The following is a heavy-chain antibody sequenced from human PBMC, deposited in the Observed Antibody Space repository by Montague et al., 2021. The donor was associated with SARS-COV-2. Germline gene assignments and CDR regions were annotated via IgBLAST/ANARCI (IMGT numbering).Heavy chain of an antibody. J-gene: IGHJ5*02. V-gene: IGHV3-30*19. CDR1: GFTFSSYG. CDR3: ARDRRYYDSSVYPGVAYNWFDP. CDR2: ISYDGSNK. Sequence: SLRLSCAASGFTFSSYGMHWVRQAPGKGLEWVAVISYDGSNKYYADSVKGRFTISRDNSKNTLYLQMNSLRAEDTAVYYCARDRRYYDSSVYPGVAYNWFDPWGQGTLVTVSS. D-gene: IGHD3-22*01.